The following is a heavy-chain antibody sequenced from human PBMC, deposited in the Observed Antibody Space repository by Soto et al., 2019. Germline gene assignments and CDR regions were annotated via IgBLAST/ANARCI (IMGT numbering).Heavy chain of an antibody. V-gene: IGHV3-30-3*01. D-gene: IGHD5-18*01. CDR3: ARAPVQLWPGYFDY. CDR1: GFTFSSYA. Sequence: GGSLRLSCAASGFTFSSYAMHWVRQAPGKGLEWVAVISYDGSNKYYADSVKGRFTISRDNSKNTLYLQMNSLRAEDTAVYYCARAPVQLWPGYFDYWGQGTLVTVSS. CDR2: ISYDGSNK. J-gene: IGHJ4*02.